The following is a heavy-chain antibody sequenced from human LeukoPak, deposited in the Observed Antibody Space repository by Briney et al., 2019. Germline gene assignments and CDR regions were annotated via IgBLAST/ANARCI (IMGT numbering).Heavy chain of an antibody. D-gene: IGHD1-26*01. CDR1: GFTFSSYG. CDR3: AKDSSGSLDY. Sequence: GGSLRLSCAASGFTFSSYGMNWVRQAPGKGLEWVAVISYDGSNKYYADSVKGRFTISRDNSKNTLYLQMNSLRAEDTAVYYCAKDSSGSLDYWGQGTLVTVSS. V-gene: IGHV3-30*18. J-gene: IGHJ4*02. CDR2: ISYDGSNK.